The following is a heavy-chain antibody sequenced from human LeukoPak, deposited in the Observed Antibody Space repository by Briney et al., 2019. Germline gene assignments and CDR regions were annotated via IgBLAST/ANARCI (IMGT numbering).Heavy chain of an antibody. D-gene: IGHD3-22*01. CDR3: ARDRNYDSSGYYSFDI. V-gene: IGHV4-59*01. Sequence: SETLSLTCAVYGGSFSSYYWSWIRQPPGKGLEWIGYIYYSGSTNYNPSLKSRVTISVDTSKNQFSLKLSSVTAADTAVYYCARDRNYDSSGYYSFDIWGQGTMVTVSS. J-gene: IGHJ3*02. CDR2: IYYSGST. CDR1: GGSFSSYY.